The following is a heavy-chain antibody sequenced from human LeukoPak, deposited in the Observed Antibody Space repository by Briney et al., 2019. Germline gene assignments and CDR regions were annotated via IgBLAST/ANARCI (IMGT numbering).Heavy chain of an antibody. CDR3: ARESWRWLQLPSYFDY. J-gene: IGHJ4*02. D-gene: IGHD5-24*01. CDR1: GYSISSGYY. CDR2: IYHSGST. Sequence: PSETLSLTCTVPGYSISSGYYWGWIRQPPGKGLEWIGIIYHSGSTYYNPSLKSRVSISVDTSKNQFSLKLSSVTAADTAVYYCARESWRWLQLPSYFDYWGQGTLVTVSS. V-gene: IGHV4-38-2*02.